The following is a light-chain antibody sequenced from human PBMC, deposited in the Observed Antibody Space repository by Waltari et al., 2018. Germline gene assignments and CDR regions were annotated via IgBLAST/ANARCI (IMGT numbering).Light chain of an antibody. J-gene: IGLJ2*01. CDR2: QVT. Sequence: SYDLTQPPSVSVSPGQTASITCSGDKLGDKYPCWYQQRPGQSPVLVIYQVTKRPSGIPVRFSVSNSANIATLTISGTEAMDEADYYCQAWDRTTEQVVFGGGSELTVL. CDR3: QAWDRTTEQVV. V-gene: IGLV3-1*01. CDR1: KLGDKY.